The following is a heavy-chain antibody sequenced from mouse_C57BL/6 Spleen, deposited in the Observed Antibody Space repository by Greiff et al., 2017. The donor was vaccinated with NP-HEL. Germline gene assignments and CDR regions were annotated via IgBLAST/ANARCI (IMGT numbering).Heavy chain of an antibody. CDR3: ARLDYDGSSPMDY. J-gene: IGHJ4*01. CDR1: GFTFSSYG. Sequence: EVKLVESGGDLVKPGGSLKLSCAASGFTFSSYGMSWVRQTPDKRLEWVATISSGGSYTYYPDSVKGRFTISRDNAKNTLYLQMSSLKSEDTAMYYCARLDYDGSSPMDYWGQGTSVTVSS. V-gene: IGHV5-6*01. CDR2: ISSGGSYT. D-gene: IGHD1-1*01.